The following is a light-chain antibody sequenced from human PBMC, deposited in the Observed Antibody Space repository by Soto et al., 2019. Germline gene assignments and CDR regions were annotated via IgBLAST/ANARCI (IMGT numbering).Light chain of an antibody. CDR2: GAS. J-gene: IGKJ3*01. CDR1: QRVSSSY. V-gene: IGKV3-20*01. Sequence: PGARATLSCRASQRVSSSYLAWYQQKPGQAPRLLIYGASSRATGIPDRFSGSGSGTDFTLTISRLEPEDFAVYYCQQYGSSLFTFGPGTKVDVK. CDR3: QQYGSSLFT.